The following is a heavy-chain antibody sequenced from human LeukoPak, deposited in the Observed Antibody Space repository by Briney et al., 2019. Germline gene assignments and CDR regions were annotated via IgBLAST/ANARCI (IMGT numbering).Heavy chain of an antibody. CDR2: IGAYNGNT. Sequence: GASVKVSCKASGYTFTSYGISWVRQAPGQGLEWMGWIGAYNGNTNYAQKLQGRVTMTTDTSTSTAYMELRSLRSDDTAVYYCARDRGDYGVSWFDPWGQGTLVTVSS. V-gene: IGHV1-18*04. J-gene: IGHJ5*02. CDR1: GYTFTSYG. D-gene: IGHD4-17*01. CDR3: ARDRGDYGVSWFDP.